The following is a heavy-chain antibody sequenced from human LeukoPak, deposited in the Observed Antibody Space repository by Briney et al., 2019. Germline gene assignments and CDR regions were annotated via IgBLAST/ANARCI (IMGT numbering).Heavy chain of an antibody. J-gene: IGHJ6*03. CDR1: GGSISSSSYY. CDR2: IYYSGST. CDR3: ASASRVATISSIWYYYYYMDV. Sequence: PSETLSLTCTVSGGSISSSSYYWGWIRQPPGKGLVWIGSIYYSGSTYYNPSLKSRVTISVDTSKNQFSLKLSSVTAADTAVYYCASASRVATISSIWYYYYYMDVWGKGTTVTVSS. V-gene: IGHV4-39*07. D-gene: IGHD5-12*01.